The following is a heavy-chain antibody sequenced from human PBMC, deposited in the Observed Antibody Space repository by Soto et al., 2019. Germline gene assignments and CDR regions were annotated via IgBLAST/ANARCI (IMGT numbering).Heavy chain of an antibody. J-gene: IGHJ5*02. V-gene: IGHV4-59*08. D-gene: IGHD3-10*01. CDR1: GGSISSYY. Sequence: QVQLQESGPGLVKPSETLSLTCTVSGGSISSYYWSWIRQPPGKGLEWIGYIYYSGSTNYNPSLTRRGTRPVDTSKNPFSLKLSSATAADTAVYYCATYGSGRVPPHNWFDPWGQGTRVTVSS. CDR2: IYYSGST. CDR3: ATYGSGRVPPHNWFDP.